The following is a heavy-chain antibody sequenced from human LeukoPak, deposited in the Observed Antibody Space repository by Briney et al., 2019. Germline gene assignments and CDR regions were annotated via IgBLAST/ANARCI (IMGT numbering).Heavy chain of an antibody. J-gene: IGHJ6*02. D-gene: IGHD3-3*01. Sequence: MPSETLSLTCTVSGGSISSYYWSWIRQPPGKGLEWIGYIYYSGSTNYNPSLKSRVTISVDTSKNQFSLKLSSVTAADTAVYYCARFDDFWRYYGMDVWGQGTTVTVSS. CDR1: GGSISSYY. CDR3: ARFDDFWRYYGMDV. V-gene: IGHV4-59*01. CDR2: IYYSGST.